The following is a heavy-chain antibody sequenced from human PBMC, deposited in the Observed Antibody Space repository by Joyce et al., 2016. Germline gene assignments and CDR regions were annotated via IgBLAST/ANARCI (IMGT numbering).Heavy chain of an antibody. J-gene: IGHJ4*02. CDR3: ATEGASSGPDFDR. Sequence: EVRLVESGGGLVQPGGSLRLSCEVSGLRFSQFYINWVRQAPGKGLEGVGRSKNKPDGYITEYDASVKGRFTISRDESKSSLYLQMNSLRSEDTAFYYCATEGASSGPDFDRWGQGTLVTVSS. CDR2: SKNKPDGYIT. D-gene: IGHD3-22*01. V-gene: IGHV3-72*01. CDR1: GLRFSQFY.